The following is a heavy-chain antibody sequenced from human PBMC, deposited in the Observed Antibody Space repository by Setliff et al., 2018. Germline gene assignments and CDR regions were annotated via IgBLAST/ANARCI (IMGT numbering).Heavy chain of an antibody. V-gene: IGHV1-3*01. CDR1: GYTFSNYL. Sequence: ASVKVSCKASGYTFSNYLLHWVRQAPGQSPEWVGWINAGNGHTKYSQRFQDRITITSETSATTVYMELRSLRSEDTAVYYCVRVDMVLSNFDFWGQGTLVTSPQ. CDR2: INAGNGHT. D-gene: IGHD5-12*01. CDR3: VRVDMVLSNFDF. J-gene: IGHJ4*02.